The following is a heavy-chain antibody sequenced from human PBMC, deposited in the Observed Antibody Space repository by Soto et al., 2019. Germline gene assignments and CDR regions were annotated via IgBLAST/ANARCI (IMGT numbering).Heavy chain of an antibody. CDR1: GFTFSSYT. CDR2: ISGSGVST. V-gene: IGHV3-23*01. CDR3: APAYSSGWWAGFDY. J-gene: IGHJ4*02. D-gene: IGHD6-19*01. Sequence: EVQLLESGGGLVQPGGSLRLSCAASGFTFSSYTMIWFLQSPGNLLKWVSSISGSGVSTYYADSVKGRFTISRENSKNTLYLQIKSLRAEDTAVYYCAPAYSSGWWAGFDYWGQGNLVPV.